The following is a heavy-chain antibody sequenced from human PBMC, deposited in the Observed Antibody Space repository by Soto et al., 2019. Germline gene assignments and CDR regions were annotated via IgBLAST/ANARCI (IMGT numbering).Heavy chain of an antibody. V-gene: IGHV3-21*01. Sequence: GGSLRLSCAASGFTFSSYSMNWVRQAPGKGLEWVSSISSSSSYIYYADSVKGRFTISRDNAKNSLYLQMNSLRAEDTAVYYCARDKYDVVRDYYYYYGMDVWGQGTTVTVSS. CDR1: GFTFSSYS. J-gene: IGHJ6*02. CDR2: ISSSSSYI. CDR3: ARDKYDVVRDYYYYYGMDV. D-gene: IGHD3-10*01.